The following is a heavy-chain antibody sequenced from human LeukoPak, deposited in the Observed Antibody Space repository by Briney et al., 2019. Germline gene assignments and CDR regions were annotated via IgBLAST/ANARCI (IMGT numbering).Heavy chain of an antibody. Sequence: PSETLSLTCTVSGGSISGGNYYWSWIRQPAGKGLYWIGRVYTSGRTNYNPSLRNRVSMSLDTSKNQFSLTLNSVTAADTAVYYCARVSTLDGIVLDSWGQGILVTASP. CDR2: VYTSGRT. J-gene: IGHJ4*02. CDR3: ARVSTLDGIVLDS. V-gene: IGHV4-61*02. D-gene: IGHD2-15*01. CDR1: GGSISGGNYY.